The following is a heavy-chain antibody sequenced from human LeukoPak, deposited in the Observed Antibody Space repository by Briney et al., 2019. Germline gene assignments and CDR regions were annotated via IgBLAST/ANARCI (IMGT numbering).Heavy chain of an antibody. Sequence: GESLQISCKGSGYSFTSYWIGWVRQMPGKGVEGMGIIYPGDSDTRYSPSFQGQVTISADKSISTAYLQWSSLRASDTAMYYCARPIRYCSSTSCYPHAFDIWGQGTMVTVSS. V-gene: IGHV5-51*01. CDR1: GYSFTSYW. J-gene: IGHJ3*02. CDR2: IYPGDSDT. D-gene: IGHD2-2*01. CDR3: ARPIRYCSSTSCYPHAFDI.